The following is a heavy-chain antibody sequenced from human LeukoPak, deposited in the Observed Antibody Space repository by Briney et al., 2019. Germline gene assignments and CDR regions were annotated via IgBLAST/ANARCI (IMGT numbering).Heavy chain of an antibody. D-gene: IGHD6-6*01. CDR3: ARLEYSTSSGDY. J-gene: IGHJ4*02. Sequence: PGGSLRLSCAVSGFTFSSYWISWVRQAPGKGLEWVANIKQDGSEKHYVDSVKGRFHLSSDTAKTSLCVAMNSLRVEARVVSYCARLEYSTSSGDYWGQGTLVTVSS. CDR1: GFTFSSYW. CDR2: IKQDGSEK. V-gene: IGHV3-7*01.